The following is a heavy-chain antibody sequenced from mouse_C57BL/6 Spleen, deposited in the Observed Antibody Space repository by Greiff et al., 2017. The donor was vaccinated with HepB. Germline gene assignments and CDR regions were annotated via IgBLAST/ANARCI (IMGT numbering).Heavy chain of an antibody. D-gene: IGHD1-1*01. CDR1: GYTFTSYW. CDR3: ARMGNYYGSSSGFAY. J-gene: IGHJ3*01. V-gene: IGHV1-64*01. CDR2: IHPNSGST. Sequence: QVQLQQPGAELVKPGASVKLSCKASGYTFTSYWMHWVKQRPGQGLEWIGMIHPNSGSTNYNEKFKSKATLTVDKSSSTAYMQLSSLTSEDSAVYYCARMGNYYGSSSGFAYWGQWTLVTVSA.